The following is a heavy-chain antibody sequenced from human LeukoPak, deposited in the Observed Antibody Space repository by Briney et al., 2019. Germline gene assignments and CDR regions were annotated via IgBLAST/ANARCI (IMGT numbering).Heavy chain of an antibody. V-gene: IGHV4-39*07. CDR1: GGSISSSSFY. J-gene: IGHJ4*02. CDR3: AREIVVAKAFDY. D-gene: IGHD3-22*01. Sequence: SETLSLTCSVSGGSISSSSFYWGWIRQPPGKGLECIGSIFYSGITYYNPSLKSRVTISVDTSKNQFSLKLSSVTAADTAVYYCAREIVVAKAFDYWGQGTLVTVSS. CDR2: IFYSGIT.